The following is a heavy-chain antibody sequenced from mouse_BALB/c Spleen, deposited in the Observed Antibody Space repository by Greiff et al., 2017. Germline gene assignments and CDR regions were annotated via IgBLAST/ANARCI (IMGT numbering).Heavy chain of an antibody. V-gene: IGHV5-12-2*01. D-gene: IGHD1-1*02. CDR3: ARRGVGTWFDY. CDR1: GFTFSSYT. J-gene: IGHJ2*01. CDR2: ISNGGGST. Sequence: EVKVVESGGGLVQPGGSLKLSCAASGFTFSSYTMSWVRQTPEKRLEWVAYISNGGGSTYYPDTVKGRFTISRDNAKNTLYLQMSSLKSEDTAMYYCARRGVGTWFDYWGQGTTLTVSS.